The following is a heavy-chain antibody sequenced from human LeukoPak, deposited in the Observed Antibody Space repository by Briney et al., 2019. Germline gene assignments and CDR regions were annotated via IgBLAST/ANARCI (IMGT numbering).Heavy chain of an antibody. CDR3: PKGCASTSCYTSEY. D-gene: IGHD2-2*02. CDR1: GFTFSRYA. J-gene: IGHJ4*02. Sequence: GGSLRLSCAASGFTFSRYAMSWVRQAPGRELEWVSTISGSGDSTYYADSVKGRFAISRDNSKNTLYLQMNSLRPEDTAVYYCPKGCASTSCYTSEYWGQGTLVTVSS. V-gene: IGHV3-23*01. CDR2: ISGSGDST.